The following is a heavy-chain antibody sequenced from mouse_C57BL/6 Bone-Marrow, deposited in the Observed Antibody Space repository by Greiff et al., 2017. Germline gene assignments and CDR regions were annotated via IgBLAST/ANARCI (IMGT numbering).Heavy chain of an antibody. J-gene: IGHJ3*01. CDR2: IYPRSGNT. CDR1: GYTFTSYG. V-gene: IGHV1-81*01. D-gene: IGHD2-4*01. CDR3: ARDDYDVFAY. Sequence: VQLVESGAELARPGASVKLSFKASGYTFTSYGISWVKQRTGQGLEWIGEIYPRSGNTYYNEKFKGKATLTADKSSSTAYMELRSLTSEDSAVYFCARDDYDVFAYWGQGTLVTVSA.